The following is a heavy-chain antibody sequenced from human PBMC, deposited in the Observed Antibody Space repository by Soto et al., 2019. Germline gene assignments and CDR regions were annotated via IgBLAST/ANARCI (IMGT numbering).Heavy chain of an antibody. V-gene: IGHV1-2*04. CDR1: GYTFTGYY. CDR2: INPNSGGT. CDR3: ARDRGTVYDYGDLPQLYAFDI. Sequence: ASVKVSCKASGYTFTGYYMHWVRQAPGQGLEWMGWINPNSGGTNYAQKFQGWVTMTRDTSISTAYMELSRLRSDDTAVYYCARDRGTVYDYGDLPQLYAFDIWGQGTMVTVSS. J-gene: IGHJ3*02. D-gene: IGHD4-17*01.